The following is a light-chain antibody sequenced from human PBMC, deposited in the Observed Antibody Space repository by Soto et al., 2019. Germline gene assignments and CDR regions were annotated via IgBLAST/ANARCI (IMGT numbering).Light chain of an antibody. J-gene: IGKJ3*01. Sequence: DIQMTQSPSSLSASVGDRVTITCRASQGISTYLAWYQQKPGKVPKLLIYAASTLQSGVPSRFSGSGSGTDYTITISSLQPADVATYYCQKYNSAQFTFGPGTKVDIK. CDR1: QGISTY. CDR2: AAS. CDR3: QKYNSAQFT. V-gene: IGKV1-27*01.